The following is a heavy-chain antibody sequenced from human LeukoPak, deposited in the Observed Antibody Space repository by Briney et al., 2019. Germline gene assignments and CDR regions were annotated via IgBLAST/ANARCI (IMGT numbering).Heavy chain of an antibody. CDR2: IYYSGST. J-gene: IGHJ6*02. Sequence: SQTLSLTCTVSGGSISSGDYYWSWIRQPPGKGLEWIGYIYYSGSTYCNPSLKSRVTISVDTSKNQFSLKLSSVTAADTAVYYCARDWFGDPQAVWGQGTTVTVSS. V-gene: IGHV4-30-4*01. D-gene: IGHD3-10*01. CDR3: ARDWFGDPQAV. CDR1: GGSISSGDYY.